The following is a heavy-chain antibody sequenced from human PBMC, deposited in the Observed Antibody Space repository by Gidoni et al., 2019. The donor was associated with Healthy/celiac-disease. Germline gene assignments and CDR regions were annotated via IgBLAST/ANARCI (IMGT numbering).Heavy chain of an antibody. CDR1: GFTFSDYY. Sequence: QVQLVESGGGLVKPGGPLSLSCAAFGFTFSDYYMSWIRQAPGKGLEWVSYISSSSSYTTYADSVKGRFTISRDNAKNSLYLQMNSLRAEDTAVYYCAGEGKRYCTGGVCYTHYWGQGTLVTVSS. CDR3: AGEGKRYCTGGVCYTHY. D-gene: IGHD2-8*02. CDR2: ISSSSSYT. V-gene: IGHV3-11*06. J-gene: IGHJ4*02.